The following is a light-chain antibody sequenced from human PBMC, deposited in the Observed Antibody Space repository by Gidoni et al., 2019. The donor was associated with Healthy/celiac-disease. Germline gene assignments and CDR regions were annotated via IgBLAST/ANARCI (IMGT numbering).Light chain of an antibody. CDR1: QSVSSSY. V-gene: IGKV3-20*01. Sequence: RASQSVSSSYLAWYQQKPGQAPRLLIYGASSRATGIPDRFSGSGSGTDFTLTISRLEPEDFAVYYCQQYGSSPATFGQGTKVEIK. CDR3: QQYGSSPAT. CDR2: GAS. J-gene: IGKJ1*01.